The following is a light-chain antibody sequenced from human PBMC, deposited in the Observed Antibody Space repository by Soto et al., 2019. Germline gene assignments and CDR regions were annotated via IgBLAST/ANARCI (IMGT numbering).Light chain of an antibody. Sequence: VLTQSPGTLSVSPGESATLSCRASQSVSSNLAWYQQKPGQAPRLLISGASTRATGVPDRLSGSGSGTEFTLTITSLQSEDFAVYCCQKYNNWPLTFGPGTRLEIK. V-gene: IGKV3D-15*01. CDR3: QKYNNWPLT. J-gene: IGKJ5*01. CDR1: QSVSSN. CDR2: GAS.